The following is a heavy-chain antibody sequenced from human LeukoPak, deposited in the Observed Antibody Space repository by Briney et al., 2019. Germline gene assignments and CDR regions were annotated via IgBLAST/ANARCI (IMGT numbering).Heavy chain of an antibody. Sequence: GGSLRLSCAASGFPLSNYAMHWVRRAPGKGLEWVALISYDETTKYYADSVKGRFTISRDNSKNTLSLQMNNLRPEDTAVYHCVRSSGSYSGVNWFDPWGQGTLVTVSS. CDR3: VRSSGSYSGVNWFDP. J-gene: IGHJ5*02. CDR2: ISYDETTK. V-gene: IGHV3-30*04. CDR1: GFPLSNYA. D-gene: IGHD3-10*01.